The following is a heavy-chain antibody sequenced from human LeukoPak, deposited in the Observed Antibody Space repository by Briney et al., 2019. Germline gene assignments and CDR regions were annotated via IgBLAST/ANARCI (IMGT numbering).Heavy chain of an antibody. CDR3: ARDQDYAEYMDV. D-gene: IGHD4-17*01. V-gene: IGHV3-69-1*01. CDR1: GFIFSNYN. J-gene: IGHJ6*03. CDR2: ISSRRFT. Sequence: GGSLRLSCAASGFIFSNYNMNWVRQAPGEGLEWVSSISSRRFTYYADSVMGRFTVSRDNAKNSLFLQMNSLSAEDTAVYYCARDQDYAEYMDVWGKGTTVTVSS.